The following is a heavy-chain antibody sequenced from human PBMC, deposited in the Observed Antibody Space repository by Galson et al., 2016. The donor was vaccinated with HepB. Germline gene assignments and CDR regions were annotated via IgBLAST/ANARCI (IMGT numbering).Heavy chain of an antibody. J-gene: IGHJ4*02. CDR3: ARGDCGGDCYVDY. CDR2: IYYSGST. D-gene: IGHD2-21*01. V-gene: IGHV4-59*01. Sequence: SETLSLTCTVSGGSISSYYWSWIRQPPGKGLEWIGYIYYSGSTNYNPYLKSRVTISVDTSKNQFSLKLSSVTAADTAVYYCARGDCGGDCYVDYWGQGTLVTVSS. CDR1: GGSISSYY.